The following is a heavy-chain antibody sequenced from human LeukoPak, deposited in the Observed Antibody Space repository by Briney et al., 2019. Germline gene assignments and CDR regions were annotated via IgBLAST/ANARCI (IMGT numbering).Heavy chain of an antibody. Sequence: LSLTCTVSGGSISSGSYYWSWIRQPAGKGLEWIGRIYTSGSTNYNPSLKSRVTISVDTSKNQFSLKLSSVTAADTAVYYCASTSSYYYGSGSYSDWGQGTLVTVSS. V-gene: IGHV4-61*02. CDR3: ASTSSYYYGSGSYSD. D-gene: IGHD3-10*01. CDR2: IYTSGST. CDR1: GGSISSGSYY. J-gene: IGHJ4*02.